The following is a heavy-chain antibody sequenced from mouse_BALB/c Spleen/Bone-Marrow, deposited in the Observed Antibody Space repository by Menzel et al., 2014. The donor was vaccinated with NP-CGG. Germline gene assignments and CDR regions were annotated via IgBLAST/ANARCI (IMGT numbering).Heavy chain of an antibody. J-gene: IGHJ4*01. CDR1: GYTFTSYW. Sequence: VKLQQSGAELARPGGSVKLSCMASGYTFTSYWMQWVKQRPGQGLQWIGAIYPGDGDIRYTPKFRGKATLSADKSSNKASMHLSMFTAEDAAVYFYSSAYGNYDAMASWGQQSSVIVPS. V-gene: IGHV1-87*01. D-gene: IGHD2-1*01. CDR3: SSAYGNYDAMAS. CDR2: IYPGDGDI.